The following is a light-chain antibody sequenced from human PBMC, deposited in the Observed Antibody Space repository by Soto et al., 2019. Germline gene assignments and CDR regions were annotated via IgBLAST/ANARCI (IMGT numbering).Light chain of an antibody. CDR2: GAS. V-gene: IGKV3-15*01. CDR1: QSVSSSY. CDR3: QQYDGWPRT. J-gene: IGKJ1*01. Sequence: EIVLTQSPGTLSLSPGERATLSCRASQSVSSSYLAWYQQRRGQAPRLLIYGASTRATGIPARFSGSGSGTEFTLTISSLQSVDFAFFYCQQYDGWPRTFGQGTKVDIK.